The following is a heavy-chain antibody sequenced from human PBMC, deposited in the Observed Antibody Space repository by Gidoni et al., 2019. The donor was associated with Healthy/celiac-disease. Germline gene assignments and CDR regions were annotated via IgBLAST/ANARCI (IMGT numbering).Heavy chain of an antibody. J-gene: IGHJ3*02. V-gene: IGHV1-46*01. CDR3: AREGSYYYDSSGYSHDAFDI. CDR1: GYTFTSSY. Sequence: QVQLVQSGAEVKKPGAAVKVSCKAPGYTFTSSYLPLVRQAPGQGLEWMGIINPSGGSTSYAQKFQGRVTMTRDTSTSTVYMELSSLRSEDTAVYYCAREGSYYYDSSGYSHDAFDIWGQGTMVTVSS. CDR2: INPSGGST. D-gene: IGHD3-22*01.